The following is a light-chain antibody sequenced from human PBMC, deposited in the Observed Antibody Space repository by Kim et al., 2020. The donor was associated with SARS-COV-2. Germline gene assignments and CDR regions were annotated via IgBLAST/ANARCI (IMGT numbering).Light chain of an antibody. J-gene: IGKJ1*01. CDR3: QQYKIYPWT. CDR2: AAS. Sequence: SFVGDRVTITCRASQAIGTYLAWFQQKPGRAPKSLIYAASNLHSGVPSKFSGNGSGADFTLTISSLQPEDFATYYCQQYKIYPWTFGRGTKVDIK. CDR1: QAIGTY. V-gene: IGKV1-16*02.